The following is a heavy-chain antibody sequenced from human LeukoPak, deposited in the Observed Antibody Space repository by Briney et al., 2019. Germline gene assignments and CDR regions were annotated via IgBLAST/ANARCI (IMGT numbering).Heavy chain of an antibody. CDR2: ISAYNGNT. CDR3: AREGDGYNYFDY. V-gene: IGHV1-18*01. Sequence: ASVKVSCKTSGYTFTSNAISWVRQAPGQGLEWMGWISAYNGNTNYAQKLQGRVTMTTDTSTSTAYMELRSLRSDDTAVYYCAREGDGYNYFDYWGQGTLVTVSS. J-gene: IGHJ4*02. D-gene: IGHD5-24*01. CDR1: GYTFTSNA.